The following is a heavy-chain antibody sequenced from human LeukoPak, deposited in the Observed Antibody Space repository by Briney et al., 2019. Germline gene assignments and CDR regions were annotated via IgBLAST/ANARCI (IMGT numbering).Heavy chain of an antibody. CDR1: GFAFSSYG. V-gene: IGHV3-30*18. CDR3: AKDHSSGWYFHPSHDY. CDR2: ISYDGSNK. J-gene: IGHJ4*02. D-gene: IGHD6-19*01. Sequence: GGSLRLSCAASGFAFSSYGMHWVRQAPGKGLEWVAVISYDGSNKYYADSVKGRFTISRDNSKNTLYLQMNSLRAEDTAVYYCAKDHSSGWYFHPSHDYWGQGTLVTVSS.